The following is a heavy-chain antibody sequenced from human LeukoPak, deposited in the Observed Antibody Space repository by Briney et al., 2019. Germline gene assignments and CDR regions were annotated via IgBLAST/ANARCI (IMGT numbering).Heavy chain of an antibody. V-gene: IGHV1-46*01. CDR3: ATLRHDYGDHDYYYYYMDV. J-gene: IGHJ6*03. D-gene: IGHD4-17*01. CDR2: INPSVGST. Sequence: ASVKVSCKASGYTFTSYYMHWVRQAPGQGLEWMGIINPSVGSTSYAQKFQGRVTMTRDTSTSTTYMELSSLRSEDTAVYYCATLRHDYGDHDYYYYYMDVWGKGTTVTVSS. CDR1: GYTFTSYY.